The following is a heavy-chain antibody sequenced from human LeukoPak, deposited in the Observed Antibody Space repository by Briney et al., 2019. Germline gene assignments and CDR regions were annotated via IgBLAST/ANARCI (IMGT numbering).Heavy chain of an antibody. CDR2: TNHSGST. Sequence: SETLSLTCAVYCGSLSGYYWGWIRHPPGEGLGWIGETNHSGSTNYNPSLKSRVTISVDTSKNQFSLKLSSVTAADTAVYYFAREAHANYPSWWGQGTLVTVSS. J-gene: IGHJ4*02. D-gene: IGHD4/OR15-4a*01. V-gene: IGHV4-34*01. CDR1: CGSLSGYY. CDR3: AREAHANYPSW.